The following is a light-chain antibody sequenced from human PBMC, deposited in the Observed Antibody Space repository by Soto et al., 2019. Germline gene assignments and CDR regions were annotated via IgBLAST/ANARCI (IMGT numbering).Light chain of an antibody. CDR1: QSVSNY. CDR2: GAS. V-gene: IGKV3-20*01. Sequence: EIVLTQSPGTLSLSPGERATLSCRASQSVSNYLVWYQQKPGHAPRLLISGASSRATGIPDRFSGSGSGTEFTLTIRRLEPEDFALYYCQQYGGSPQTFGQGTKVEIK. J-gene: IGKJ1*01. CDR3: QQYGGSPQT.